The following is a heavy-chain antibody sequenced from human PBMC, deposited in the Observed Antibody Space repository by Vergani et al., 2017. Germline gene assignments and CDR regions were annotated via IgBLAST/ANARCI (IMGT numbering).Heavy chain of an antibody. V-gene: IGHV1-69*09. J-gene: IGHJ3*01. CDR3: ARVAPSNSEVTPTAFDV. CDR2: IIPVLGKT. CDR1: GGTFSSYA. D-gene: IGHD1-1*01. Sequence: QVQLVQSGAEVKKPGSSVKVSCKAPGGTFSSYAISWVRQAPGQGLEWMGRIIPVLGKTKYAQDFQGRLTITADTSTSTAYMELTSLRSQDTAVYFCARVAPSNSEVTPTAFDVWGQGTMVTVSS.